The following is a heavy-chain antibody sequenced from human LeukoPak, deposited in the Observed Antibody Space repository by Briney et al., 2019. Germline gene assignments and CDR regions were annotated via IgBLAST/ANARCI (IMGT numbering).Heavy chain of an antibody. Sequence: ASVKVSCKASGYTFTDYYLHWVRQAPGQGLEWMGWINPNSGDTSYAQKFQGRVTMTRNTSISTAYMELSSLRSEDTAVYYCARGQFPRVSSYYYYYYYGMDVWGQGTTVTVSS. J-gene: IGHJ6*02. CDR1: GYTFTDYY. CDR2: INPNSGDT. V-gene: IGHV1-2*02. CDR3: ARGQFPRVSSYYYYYYYGMDV. D-gene: IGHD2-15*01.